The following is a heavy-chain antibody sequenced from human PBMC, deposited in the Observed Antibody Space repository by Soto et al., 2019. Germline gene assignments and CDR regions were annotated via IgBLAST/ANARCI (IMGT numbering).Heavy chain of an antibody. V-gene: IGHV4-59*01. CDR2: VYHSGAT. J-gene: IGHJ6*02. D-gene: IGHD3-10*01. CDR3: ARDFAAMVRGVRYYYGMDV. CDR1: RGPISSYY. Sequence: SETLSLTCTVSRGPISSYYGSWIRHPPGKGPGWIGYVYHSGATTYNPSLDSRVTISLDTSKNQFSLKLSSVTAADTAVYYCARDFAAMVRGVRYYYGMDVWGQGTTVTVSS.